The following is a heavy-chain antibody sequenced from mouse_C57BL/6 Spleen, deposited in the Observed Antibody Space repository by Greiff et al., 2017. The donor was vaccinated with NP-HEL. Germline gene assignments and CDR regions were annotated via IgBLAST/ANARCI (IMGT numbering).Heavy chain of an antibody. CDR1: GYTFTDYE. Sequence: QVQLQQSGAELVRPGASVTLSCKASGYTFTDYEMHWVKQTPVPGLEWIGAIDPETGGTAYNQKFKGKAILTSDKSSSTAYMELRSLTSEDSAVYYCTSPYSNYVDWGQGTTLTVSS. V-gene: IGHV1-15*01. CDR3: TSPYSNYVD. J-gene: IGHJ2*01. CDR2: IDPETGGT. D-gene: IGHD2-5*01.